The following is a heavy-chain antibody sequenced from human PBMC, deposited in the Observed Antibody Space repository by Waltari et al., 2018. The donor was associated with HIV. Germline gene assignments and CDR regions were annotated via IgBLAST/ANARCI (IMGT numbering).Heavy chain of an antibody. J-gene: IGHJ2*01. CDR3: ARHALRVGASYWYFDL. CDR1: GGSISTRTYF. D-gene: IGHD1-26*01. V-gene: IGHV4-39*01. Sequence: QLQLQESGPGLVKPSETLSLTCTVSGGSISTRTYFWGWIRQPPGKGLGWIGRIYYSGRSYYNPSLKSRVTISVDTSKNQFSLKLSSVTATDTAVYYCARHALRVGASYWYFDLWGRGTLVTVSS. CDR2: IYYSGRS.